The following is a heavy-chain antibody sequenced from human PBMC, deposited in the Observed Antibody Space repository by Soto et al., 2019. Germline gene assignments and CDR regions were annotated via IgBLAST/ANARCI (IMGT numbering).Heavy chain of an antibody. V-gene: IGHV3-72*01. CDR2: SRDKAQGYST. Sequence: PGGSLRLSCAGSGFTLSDHYIDWVRQAPGKGLEWVGRSRDKAQGYSTAYAASVKGRFTTSRDESKNSVYLQMNSLTAADTAIYYCARDGLTAFGMIPPWDVDVWGQGTTVTVSS. CDR1: GFTLSDHY. D-gene: IGHD3-3*01. CDR3: ARDGLTAFGMIPPWDVDV. J-gene: IGHJ6*02.